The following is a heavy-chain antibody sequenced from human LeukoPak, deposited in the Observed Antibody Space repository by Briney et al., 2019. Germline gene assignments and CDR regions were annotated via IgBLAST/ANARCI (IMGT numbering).Heavy chain of an antibody. CDR2: INNGRT. V-gene: IGHV3-23*01. CDR3: AKEQVYGDGGKMCFDY. J-gene: IGHJ4*02. Sequence: GGSLRLSCAASGFTFSSYAMSWVRQAPGNGLHWVSAINNGRTYYADSVKGRFTISRDNSKNTLYLQMDSLRAEDTAVYYCAKEQVYGDGGKMCFDYWGQGTLVTVSS. CDR1: GFTFSSYA. D-gene: IGHD4-17*01.